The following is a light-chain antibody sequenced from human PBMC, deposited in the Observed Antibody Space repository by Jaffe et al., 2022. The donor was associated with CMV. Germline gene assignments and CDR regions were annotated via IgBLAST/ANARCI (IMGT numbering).Light chain of an antibody. Sequence: QSVLTQPPSVSGAPGQRVTISCTGSSSDIGAGFDVHWYQQLPGTAPRLLIYANNKRPSGVPDRFFGSNSGTSASLAIVGLQAEDEADYYCQSHDSSLTEVFGGGTKLTVL. CDR3: QSHDSSLTEV. CDR1: SSDIGAGFD. CDR2: ANN. J-gene: IGLJ3*02. V-gene: IGLV1-40*01.